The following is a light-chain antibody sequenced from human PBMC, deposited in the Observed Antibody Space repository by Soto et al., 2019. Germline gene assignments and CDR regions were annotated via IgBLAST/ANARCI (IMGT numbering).Light chain of an antibody. J-gene: IGLJ3*02. V-gene: IGLV1-47*01. CDR2: KDD. CDR1: NANIESNY. CDR3: AVRDDRLSGNWV. Sequence: QSVLTQTPSASGTPGQRVTISCSGSNANIESNYVYWYQQFPGTAPKVLIYKDDLRPSGVPDRFSGSKSGASASLAINGLRSEDEADYYCAVRDDRLSGNWVFGGGTKVTVL.